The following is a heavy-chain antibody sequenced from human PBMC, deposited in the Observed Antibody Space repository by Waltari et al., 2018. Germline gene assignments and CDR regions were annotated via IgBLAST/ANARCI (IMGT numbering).Heavy chain of an antibody. CDR3: ATDIALYSSSWYYFDY. CDR2: MSWNSGSR. J-gene: IGHJ4*02. CDR1: GLTFDDYS. V-gene: IGHV3-9*03. D-gene: IGHD6-13*01. Sequence: EVQLVESGGGLVQPGRSLRLSCAASGLTFDDYSLHWVRQAPGKGLEWVSGMSWNSGSRGYADSVKGRFTISRDNAKNSLYLQMDSLRAEDMALYYCATDIALYSSSWYYFDYWGQGTLVTVSS.